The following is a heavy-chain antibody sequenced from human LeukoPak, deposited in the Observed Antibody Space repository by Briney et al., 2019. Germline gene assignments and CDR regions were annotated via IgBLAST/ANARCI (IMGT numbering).Heavy chain of an antibody. V-gene: IGHV3-48*01. J-gene: IGHJ4*02. D-gene: IGHD6-19*01. CDR2: ISSSSSTI. CDR3: ARGPIAVGDY. CDR1: GLTFSSYS. Sequence: GGSLRLSCAASGLTFSSYSMNWVSQAPGKGLEWVSYISSSSSTIYYADSVKGRFTISRDNAKNSLYLQMNSLRAEDTAVYYCARGPIAVGDYWGQGTLVTVSS.